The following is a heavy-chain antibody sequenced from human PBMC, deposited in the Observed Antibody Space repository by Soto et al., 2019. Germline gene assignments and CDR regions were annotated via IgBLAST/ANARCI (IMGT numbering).Heavy chain of an antibody. V-gene: IGHV3-23*01. J-gene: IGHJ6*02. CDR1: GFTFSSYA. CDR3: AKDTPLYYDFWSGYSMAHYYYGMDF. Sequence: GGSLRLSCAASGFTFSSYAMSWVRQAPGKGLEWVSAISGSGGSTYYADSVKGRFTISRDNSKNTLYLQMNSLRAEDTAVYYCAKDTPLYYDFWSGYSMAHYYYGMDFWGQGTTVTGSS. D-gene: IGHD3-3*01. CDR2: ISGSGGST.